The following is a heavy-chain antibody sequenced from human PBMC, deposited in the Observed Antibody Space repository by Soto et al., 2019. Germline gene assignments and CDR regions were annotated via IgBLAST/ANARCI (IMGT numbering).Heavy chain of an antibody. V-gene: IGHV3-33*01. Sequence: GGSLRLSCAASGFTFSSYGIHWVRQAPGKGLEWVAVIWYDGSNKYYADSVKGRFTISRDNSKNTLYLQMNSLRAEDTAVYYCARAPYYDFWSGYYTGGMDVWGQGTTVTVSS. CDR2: IWYDGSNK. CDR3: ARAPYYDFWSGYYTGGMDV. D-gene: IGHD3-3*01. J-gene: IGHJ6*02. CDR1: GFTFSSYG.